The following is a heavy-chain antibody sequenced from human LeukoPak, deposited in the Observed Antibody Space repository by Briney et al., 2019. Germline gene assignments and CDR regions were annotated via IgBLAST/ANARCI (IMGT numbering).Heavy chain of an antibody. CDR3: SGYYDSSGYYYDLDY. D-gene: IGHD3-22*01. V-gene: IGHV3-48*01. CDR1: GFTFSSYS. CDR2: ISSSSSTI. Sequence: PGGSLRLSCAASGFTFSSYSMNWVRQAPGKGLEWVSYISSSSSTIYYADSVKGRFPISRDNAKNSLYLQMNSLRAEDTAVYYCSGYYDSSGYYYDLDYWGQGTLVTVSS. J-gene: IGHJ4*02.